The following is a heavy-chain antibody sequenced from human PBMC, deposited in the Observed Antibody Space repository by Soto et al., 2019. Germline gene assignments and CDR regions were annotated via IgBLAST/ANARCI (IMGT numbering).Heavy chain of an antibody. CDR3: ARYIPRGPNYYYYGMDV. V-gene: IGHV4-34*01. CDR2: INHSGST. J-gene: IGHJ6*02. Sequence: SETLSLTCAVYGGSFSGYYWSWIRQPPGKGLEWIGEINHSGSTNYNPSLKSRVTISVDTSKNQFSLKLSSVTAADTAVYYCARYIPRGPNYYYYGMDVWGQGTTVTVSS. D-gene: IGHD1-1*01. CDR1: GGSFSGYY.